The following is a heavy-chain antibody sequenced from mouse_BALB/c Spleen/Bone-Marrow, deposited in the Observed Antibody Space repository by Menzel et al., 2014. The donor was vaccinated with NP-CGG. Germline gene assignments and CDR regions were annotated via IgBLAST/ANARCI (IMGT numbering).Heavy chain of an antibody. CDR3: AGFGITKEEGYYYAMGY. D-gene: IGHD2-4*01. J-gene: IGHJ4*01. V-gene: IGHV14-3*02. CDR1: GFNIKDTY. CDR2: IDPANGNT. Sequence: EVQLQQSGAELVKPGASVKLSCTASGFNIKDTYMHWVKQRPEQGLAWIGRIDPANGNTKYDPKFQGKATITADTSSNTAYLQLSSLTSEDTAVYYCAGFGITKEEGYYYAMGYWGQGTSVTVSS.